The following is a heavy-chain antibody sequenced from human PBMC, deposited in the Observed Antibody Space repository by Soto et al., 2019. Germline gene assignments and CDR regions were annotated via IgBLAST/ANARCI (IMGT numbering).Heavy chain of an antibody. Sequence: SVKVSCKASGGTFSSYTISWVRQAPGQGLEWMGRIIPILGIANYAQKFQGRVTITADKSTSTAYMELSSLRSEDTAVYYCARGSSSGSFDYWGQGTLVTVSS. J-gene: IGHJ4*02. CDR3: ARGSSSGSFDY. V-gene: IGHV1-69*02. D-gene: IGHD6-19*01. CDR2: IIPILGIA. CDR1: GGTFSSYT.